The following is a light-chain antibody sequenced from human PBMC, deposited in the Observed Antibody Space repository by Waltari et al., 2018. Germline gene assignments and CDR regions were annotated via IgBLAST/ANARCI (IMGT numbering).Light chain of an antibody. Sequence: EIVMTQSPVALSVSPGERATLSCRASQSVRSSLAWYQQRPGQTPRLFTYDVSTRANGIPARFSGSGSGTEVTLTISSLQSEDFAVYYCQQYNTWPGTFGQGTKLEIK. CDR1: QSVRSS. CDR2: DVS. CDR3: QQYNTWPGT. V-gene: IGKV3-15*01. J-gene: IGKJ2*01.